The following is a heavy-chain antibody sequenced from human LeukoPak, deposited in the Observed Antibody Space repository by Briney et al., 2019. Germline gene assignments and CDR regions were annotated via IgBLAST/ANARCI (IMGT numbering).Heavy chain of an antibody. D-gene: IGHD3-10*01. CDR2: IYSGGST. Sequence: PGGSLRLSCAASGFTVSSNYMSWVRQAPGKGLEWVSVIYSGGSTYYADSVKGRFTISRDNSKNTLYLQMNSLRAEDTAVYYCARDGGYYYGSGSWRGDFDYWGQGTLVTVSS. V-gene: IGHV3-53*01. CDR1: GFTVSSNY. J-gene: IGHJ4*02. CDR3: ARDGGYYYGSGSWRGDFDY.